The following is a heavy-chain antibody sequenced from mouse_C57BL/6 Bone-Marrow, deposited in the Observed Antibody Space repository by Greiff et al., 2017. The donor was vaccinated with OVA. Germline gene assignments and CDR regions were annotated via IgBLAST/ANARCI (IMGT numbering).Heavy chain of an antibody. D-gene: IGHD3-2*02. Sequence: QVQLQQPGTELVKPGASVQLSCKASGYTFTSYWMHWVKQRPGQGLEWIGMIHPNSGSTNYNEKFKSKATLTVDKSSSTAYMQLSSLTSEDSAVYYCARQLRLFAYWGQGTLVTVSA. CDR2: IHPNSGST. CDR1: GYTFTSYW. CDR3: ARQLRLFAY. V-gene: IGHV1-64*01. J-gene: IGHJ3*01.